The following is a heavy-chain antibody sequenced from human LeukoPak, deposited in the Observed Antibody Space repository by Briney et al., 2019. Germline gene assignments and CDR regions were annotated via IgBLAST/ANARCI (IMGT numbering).Heavy chain of an antibody. J-gene: IGHJ4*02. CDR1: GYTFTTYG. CDR3: ARDRGKWFGDFFDF. V-gene: IGHV1-18*01. Sequence: ASVNVSCKASGYTFTTYGITWVRQAPGQGLEWMGRINGYNDKTKYEQKVQGRVTMTIDTSTSTAYMELRSLRSDDTAVYYCARDRGKWFGDFFDFWGQGTLVTVSS. CDR2: INGYNDKT. D-gene: IGHD3-10*01.